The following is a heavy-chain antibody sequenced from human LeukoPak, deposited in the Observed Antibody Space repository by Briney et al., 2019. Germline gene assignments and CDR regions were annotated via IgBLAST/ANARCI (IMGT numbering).Heavy chain of an antibody. CDR1: GYTFTSYG. CDR3: ARDGDCSSTSCPQYYYMDV. CDR2: ISAYNGNT. Sequence: GASVKVSCKASGYTFTSYGISWVRQAPGQGLEWMGWISAYNGNTNYAQKLQGRVTMTTDTSTSTAYMELRSLRSDDTAVYYCARDGDCSSTSCPQYYYMDVWGQGTLVTVSS. J-gene: IGHJ6*03. D-gene: IGHD2-2*01. V-gene: IGHV1-18*01.